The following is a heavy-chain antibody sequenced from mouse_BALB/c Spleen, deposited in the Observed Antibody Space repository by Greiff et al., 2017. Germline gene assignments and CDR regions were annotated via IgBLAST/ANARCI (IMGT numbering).Heavy chain of an antibody. CDR1: GFTFSSYT. J-gene: IGHJ2*01. CDR3: ARHEREGYFDY. Sequence: EVQGVESGGGLVQPGGSLKLSCAASGFTFSSYTMSWVRQTPEKRLEWVAYISNGGGSTYYPDTVKGRFTISRDNAKNTLYLQMSSLKSEDTALYYCARHEREGYFDYWGQGTTLTVSS. V-gene: IGHV5-12-2*01. CDR2: ISNGGGST.